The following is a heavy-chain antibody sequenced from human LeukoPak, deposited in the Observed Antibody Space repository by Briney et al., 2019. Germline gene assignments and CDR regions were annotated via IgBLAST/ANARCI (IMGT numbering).Heavy chain of an antibody. CDR2: ISAYNGNT. Sequence: ASVKVSCKASGYTFTSYGISWVRQAPGQGLEWMGWISAYNGNTNYAQKLHGRVTMTTDTSTSTAYMELRSLRSDDTAVYYCARGAYCSGGSCYSRWFDPWGQGTLVTVSS. CDR3: ARGAYCSGGSCYSRWFDP. CDR1: GYTFTSYG. V-gene: IGHV1-18*01. D-gene: IGHD2-15*01. J-gene: IGHJ5*02.